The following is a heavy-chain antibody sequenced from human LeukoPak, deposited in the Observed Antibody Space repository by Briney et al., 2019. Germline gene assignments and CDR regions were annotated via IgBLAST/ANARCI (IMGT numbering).Heavy chain of an antibody. D-gene: IGHD6-13*01. Sequence: GESLKISCKGSGYSFTTYCIGWVRQMPGKGLEWMGIICPGDSDTRYSPSLQGQVTISADKSISTAYLQWSSLKASDTAMYYCARAGFSRSYNDGAYWGQGTLVTVSS. J-gene: IGHJ4*02. CDR1: GYSFTTYC. CDR2: ICPGDSDT. CDR3: ARAGFSRSYNDGAY. V-gene: IGHV5-51*01.